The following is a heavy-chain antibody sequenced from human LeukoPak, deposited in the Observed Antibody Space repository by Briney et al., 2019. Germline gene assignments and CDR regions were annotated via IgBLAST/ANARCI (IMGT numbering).Heavy chain of an antibody. Sequence: SQTLSLTCTVSGGSISSGGYYWSWIRQPPGKGLEWIGYIYHSGSTYYNPSLKSRVTISVDRSKNQFSLKLSSVTAADTAVYYCARDHYLGYYDSSGYAFDIWGQGTMVTVSS. CDR3: ARDHYLGYYDSSGYAFDI. V-gene: IGHV4-30-2*01. D-gene: IGHD3-22*01. J-gene: IGHJ3*02. CDR2: IYHSGST. CDR1: GGSISSGGYY.